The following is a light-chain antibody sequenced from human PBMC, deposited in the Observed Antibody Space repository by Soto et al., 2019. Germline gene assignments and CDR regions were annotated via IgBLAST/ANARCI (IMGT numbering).Light chain of an antibody. J-gene: IGKJ1*01. CDR1: QSLLHADGKTH. Sequence: DIVMTQTPLSLAVTPGQPASISCKSSQSLLHADGKTHLSWYLQKPGQPPQLVIYQVSNRFSGVPDRFSGSGSGTDFTLEISLVEAEDIGVYYCLQSTQIPRTFGQGTKV. CDR2: QVS. CDR3: LQSTQIPRT. V-gene: IGKV2D-29*01.